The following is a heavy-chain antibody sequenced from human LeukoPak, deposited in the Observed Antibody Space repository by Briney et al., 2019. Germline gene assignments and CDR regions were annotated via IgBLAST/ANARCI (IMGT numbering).Heavy chain of an antibody. CDR1: GCDFSSFD. V-gene: IGHV1-8*01. Sequence: ASVKVSCKASGCDFSSFDVNWVRQAPGQGPEWMGWVNPNSGNSGYAQKFQGRVTMTTNTSINTAYMELINLQSDDTAVYYCVRGTPYCSSASCYNYWGQGFLVTVSS. D-gene: IGHD2-2*02. CDR2: VNPNSGNS. CDR3: VRGTPYCSSASCYNY. J-gene: IGHJ4*02.